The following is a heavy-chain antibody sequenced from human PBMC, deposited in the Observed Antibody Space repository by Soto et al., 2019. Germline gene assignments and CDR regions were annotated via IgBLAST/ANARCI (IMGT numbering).Heavy chain of an antibody. CDR3: ARVFSDSSSFFDP. CDR2: IYYSGST. Sequence: SETLSLTCTVSGDSISGYYCSWIRQPPGKGLEWVAYIYYSGSTSYNPSLKSRVTISVDTSKNHFSLKLSSVTAADTAVYYCARVFSDSSSFFDPWGQGTLVTVSS. CDR1: GDSISGYY. J-gene: IGHJ5*02. V-gene: IGHV4-59*12. D-gene: IGHD6-13*01.